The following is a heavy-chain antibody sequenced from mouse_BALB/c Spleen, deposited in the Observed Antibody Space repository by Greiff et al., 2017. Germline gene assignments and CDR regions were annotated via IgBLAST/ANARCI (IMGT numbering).Heavy chain of an antibody. CDR3: ARDKYRYAFYAMDY. Sequence: VKLVESGPGLVAPSQSLSITCTVSGFSLTSYGVHWVRQPPGKGLEWLGVIWAGGSTNYNSALMSRLSISKDNSKSQVFLKMNSLQTDDTAMYYCARDKYRYAFYAMDYWGQGTSVTVSS. CDR2: IWAGGST. V-gene: IGHV2-9*02. J-gene: IGHJ4*01. D-gene: IGHD2-14*01. CDR1: GFSLTSYG.